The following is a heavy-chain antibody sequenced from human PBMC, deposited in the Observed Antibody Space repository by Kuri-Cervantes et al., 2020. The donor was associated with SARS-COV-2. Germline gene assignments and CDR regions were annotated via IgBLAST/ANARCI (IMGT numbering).Heavy chain of an antibody. CDR2: INHSGST. V-gene: IGHV4-34*01. D-gene: IGHD5-24*01. CDR1: GGSFGGYY. Sequence: SETLSLTCAVYGGSFGGYYWSWIRQPPGKGLEWIGEINHSGSTNYNPSLKSRVTISVDTSKNQFSLKLSSVTAADTAVYYCARGDGYNGYYFDYWGQGTLVTVSS. CDR3: ARGDGYNGYYFDY. J-gene: IGHJ4*02.